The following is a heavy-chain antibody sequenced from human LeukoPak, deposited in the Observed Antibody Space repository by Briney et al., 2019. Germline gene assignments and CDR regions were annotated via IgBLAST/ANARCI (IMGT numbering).Heavy chain of an antibody. D-gene: IGHD4-17*01. V-gene: IGHV6-1*01. CDR1: EDSVSSNSAA. CDR2: PYYRYKRYN. J-gene: IGHJ4*02. CDR3: ARGGAPMPTVTTRFDY. Sequence: SRTLSLTCAISEDSVSSNSAAWNWMAQSTSRGLVWLGRPYYRYKRYNDYAVSEKSRITINTDTSTNQFSLKLKSVTPKDTAVYYCARGGAPMPTVTTRFDYWGQGTLVTVSS.